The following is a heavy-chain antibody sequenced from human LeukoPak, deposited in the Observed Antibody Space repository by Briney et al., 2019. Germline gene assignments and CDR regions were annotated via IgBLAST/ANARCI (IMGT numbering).Heavy chain of an antibody. D-gene: IGHD3-3*01. CDR3: AREMSGYLDY. CDR2: IYHSGST. J-gene: IGHJ4*02. Sequence: SETLSLTCTVSGGSISSYYWSWIRQPPGKGLEWIGYIYHSGSTYYNPSLKSRVTISVDRSKNQFSLKLSSVTAADTAVYYCAREMSGYLDYWGQGTLVTVSS. CDR1: GGSISSYY. V-gene: IGHV4-59*12.